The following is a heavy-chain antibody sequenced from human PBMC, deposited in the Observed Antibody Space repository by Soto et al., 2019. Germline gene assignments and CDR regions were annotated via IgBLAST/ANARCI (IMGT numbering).Heavy chain of an antibody. J-gene: IGHJ4*02. Sequence: PSETLSLTCAVYGGSFSGYYWSWIRQPPGKGLEWIGEINHSGSTNYNPSLKSRVTISVDTSKNQFSLKLSSVTAADTAVYYCARASFGIVVVPAAKIGAYYFDYCGQGTLVTVSS. CDR3: ARASFGIVVVPAAKIGAYYFDY. CDR2: INHSGST. D-gene: IGHD2-2*01. CDR1: GGSFSGYY. V-gene: IGHV4-34*01.